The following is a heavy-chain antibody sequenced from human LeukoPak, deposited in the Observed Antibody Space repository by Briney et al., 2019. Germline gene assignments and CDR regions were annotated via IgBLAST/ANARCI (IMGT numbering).Heavy chain of an antibody. CDR3: ARVTGYTIEDYFDY. V-gene: IGHV4-59*01. D-gene: IGHD3-9*01. CDR2: IYYSGST. J-gene: IGHJ4*02. Sequence: SETLSLTCTVSGGSISSYYWSWIRQPPGKGLEWIGYIYYSGSTNCNPSLKSRVTISVKTSKNQFSLKLRSVTAADTAVYYCARVTGYTIEDYFDYWGQGTLVTVSS. CDR1: GGSISSYY.